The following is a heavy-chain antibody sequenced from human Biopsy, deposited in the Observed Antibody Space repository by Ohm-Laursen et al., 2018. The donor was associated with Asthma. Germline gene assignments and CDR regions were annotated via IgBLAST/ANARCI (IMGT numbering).Heavy chain of an antibody. Sequence: SLRLSCAASGFSFSNFAIHWVRQAPGKGLEWVGVISKDASTQDYADSVKGRFTISRDNSKDTVYLQMNSLRAEDTAVYYCAKGRYKWNDGYYGLDVWGQGTTVTVS. D-gene: IGHD1-20*01. CDR2: ISKDASTQ. J-gene: IGHJ6*02. CDR3: AKGRYKWNDGYYGLDV. CDR1: GFSFSNFA. V-gene: IGHV3-30*18.